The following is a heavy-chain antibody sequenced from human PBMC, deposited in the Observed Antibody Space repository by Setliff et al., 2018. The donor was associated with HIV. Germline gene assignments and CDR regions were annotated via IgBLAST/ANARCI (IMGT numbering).Heavy chain of an antibody. Sequence: NPSETLSLTCTVSGDSISNNNYYWGWIRQPPGKGLEWIGSIYYSGSTYYNPSLKSRVTISVDTSKNQFSLNLNSVTAADTALYYCARDRGIRSNWLYKDAFDIWGQGTMVTVSS. V-gene: IGHV4-39*07. D-gene: IGHD6-13*01. CDR2: IYYSGST. CDR3: ARDRGIRSNWLYKDAFDI. CDR1: GDSISNNNYY. J-gene: IGHJ3*02.